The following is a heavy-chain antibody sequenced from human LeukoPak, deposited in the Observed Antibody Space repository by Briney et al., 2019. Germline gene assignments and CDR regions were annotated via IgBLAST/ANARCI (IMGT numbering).Heavy chain of an antibody. J-gene: IGHJ5*02. CDR3: ARDLRQEAFDP. V-gene: IGHV4-59*01. CDR1: GGSISSYY. Sequence: SETLSLTCTVSGGSISSYYWSWIRQPPGKGLEWIGYIYYSGSTNYNPSLKSRVTISVDTSKNQFSLKLSSVTAADTAVYYCARDLRQEAFDPWGQGTLVTVPS. CDR2: IYYSGST.